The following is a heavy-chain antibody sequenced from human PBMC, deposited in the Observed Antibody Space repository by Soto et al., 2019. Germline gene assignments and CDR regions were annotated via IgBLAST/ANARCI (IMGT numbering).Heavy chain of an antibody. J-gene: IGHJ3*02. CDR3: ARPRTVTRGVDAFDI. D-gene: IGHD4-4*01. CDR1: GGTFSSYA. V-gene: IGHV1-69*13. CDR2: IIPIFGTA. Sequence: ASVKVSCKASGGTFSSYAISWVRQAPGQGLEWMGGIIPIFGTANYAQKFQGRVTITADESTSTAYMELSSLRSEDTAVDYCARPRTVTRGVDAFDIWGQGTMVTVSS.